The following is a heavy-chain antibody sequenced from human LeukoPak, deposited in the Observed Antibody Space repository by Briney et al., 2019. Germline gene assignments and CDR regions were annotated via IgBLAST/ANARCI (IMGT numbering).Heavy chain of an antibody. D-gene: IGHD6-19*01. Sequence: GGSLRLSCATSGFIFSNYAVNWVRQAPGKGLEWVSIISGSGDTTYYADSVKGRFTISRDNSKNTLYLQMNSLRAEDTAVYYCARDRISVAATETSFDYWGQGTLVTVSS. CDR3: ARDRISVAATETSFDY. CDR2: ISGSGDTT. V-gene: IGHV3-23*01. CDR1: GFIFSNYA. J-gene: IGHJ4*02.